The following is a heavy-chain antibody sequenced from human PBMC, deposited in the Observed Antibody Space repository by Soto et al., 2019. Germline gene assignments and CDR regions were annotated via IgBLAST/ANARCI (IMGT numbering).Heavy chain of an antibody. V-gene: IGHV1-8*01. CDR1: GYTFTSYD. D-gene: IGHD6-13*01. CDR3: ARASRSGGGYYYYYGMDV. Sequence: ASVKVSCKASGYTFTSYDINWVRQAAGQGLEWMGWMNPNSGNTGYAQKFQGRVTMTRNTSISTAYMELSSLRSEDTAVYYCARASRSGGGYYYYYGMDVWGQGTTVTVSS. J-gene: IGHJ6*02. CDR2: MNPNSGNT.